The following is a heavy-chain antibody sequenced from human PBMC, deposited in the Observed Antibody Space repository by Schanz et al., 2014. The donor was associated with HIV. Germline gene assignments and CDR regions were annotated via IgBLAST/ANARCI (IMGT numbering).Heavy chain of an antibody. CDR3: ARDAGRSSDDAFDV. V-gene: IGHV1-2*02. CDR2: INTNPRGNT. Sequence: QVQLEQSGAEVKKPGASVTVSCRSSGYTFTGHYMHWVRQAPGQGLEWMGWINTNPRGNTIYAQKFQGRVTMTRDMSVSTAYMELRSLRPDDTAVYYCARDAGRSSDDAFDVWGHGTLVTVSS. D-gene: IGHD2-2*01. J-gene: IGHJ3*01. CDR1: GYTFTGHY.